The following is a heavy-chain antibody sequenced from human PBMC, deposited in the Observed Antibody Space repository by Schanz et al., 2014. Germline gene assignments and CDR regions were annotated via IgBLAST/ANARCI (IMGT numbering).Heavy chain of an antibody. CDR3: ARPIYDLWSGSFDY. CDR2: ISSSSSYI. D-gene: IGHD3-3*01. J-gene: IGHJ4*02. V-gene: IGHV3-21*02. Sequence: EVQLVESGGGLVQPGGSLRLSCVASGFTFSSFSMNWVRQTPEKGLEWVSSISSSSSYIYYADSVKGRFTISRDNAKNSVFLQMNGLRAEDTAVYYCARPIYDLWSGSFDYWGQGTLVTVSS. CDR1: GFTFSSFS.